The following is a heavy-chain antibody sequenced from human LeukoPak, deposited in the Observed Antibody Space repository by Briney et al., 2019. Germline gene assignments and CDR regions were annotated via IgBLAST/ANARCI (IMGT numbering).Heavy chain of an antibody. D-gene: IGHD3-10*01. CDR3: ARVSMVRGVSLGY. Sequence: SVKVSCKASGGTFSSYAISWVRQAPGQGLEWMGGIIPIFGTANYAQKFQGRVTITADESTSTAYMELSSLRSKDTAVYYCARVSMVRGVSLGYWGQGTLVTVSS. CDR1: GGTFSSYA. J-gene: IGHJ4*02. CDR2: IIPIFGTA. V-gene: IGHV1-69*13.